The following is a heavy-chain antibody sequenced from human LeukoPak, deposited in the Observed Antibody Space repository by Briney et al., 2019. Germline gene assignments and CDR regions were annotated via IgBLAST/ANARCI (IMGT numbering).Heavy chain of an antibody. Sequence: GGSLRLSCAASGFTLSSFAMSWVRQAPGKGLEWVSAIVGSGASTYYADSVKGRFTISRDNSKNTLYLQMNSLRAEDTAVYYCAKSNYYGSERDAFDIWGQGTMVTVSS. V-gene: IGHV3-23*01. CDR3: AKSNYYGSERDAFDI. D-gene: IGHD3-10*01. J-gene: IGHJ3*02. CDR2: IVGSGAST. CDR1: GFTLSSFA.